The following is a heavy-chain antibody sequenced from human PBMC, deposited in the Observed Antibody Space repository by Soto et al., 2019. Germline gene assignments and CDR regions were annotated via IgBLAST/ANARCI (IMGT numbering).Heavy chain of an antibody. CDR2: IDPSDSYT. J-gene: IGHJ4*02. Sequence: GESLKISCKGSGYSFTNYWISWVRQMPGKGLEWMGRIDPSDSYTNYSPSFQGHITISIDKSISSAYVQWSSLKASDTAIYYCAIRTPSNDYWGQGTLVTVSS. D-gene: IGHD1-7*01. CDR1: GYSFTNYW. CDR3: AIRTPSNDY. V-gene: IGHV5-10-1*01.